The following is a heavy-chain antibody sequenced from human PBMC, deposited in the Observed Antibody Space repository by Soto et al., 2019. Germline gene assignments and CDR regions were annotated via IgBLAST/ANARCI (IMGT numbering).Heavy chain of an antibody. V-gene: IGHV4-30-4*01. CDR2: TYYSGST. Sequence: QVQLQESGPGLVKPSQTLSLTCTVSGGSISSGDYYWSWIRQPPGKGLERIGYTYYSGSTYYNPSPKSRVTISVDTSKTQFSLKLSSVTAADTAVYYCASNSYGYTFYDYCGQGTLVTVSS. J-gene: IGHJ4*02. D-gene: IGHD5-18*01. CDR3: ASNSYGYTFYDY. CDR1: GGSISSGDYY.